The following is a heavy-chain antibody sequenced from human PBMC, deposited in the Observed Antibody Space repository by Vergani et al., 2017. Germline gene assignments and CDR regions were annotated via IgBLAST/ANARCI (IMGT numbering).Heavy chain of an antibody. D-gene: IGHD2-2*02. J-gene: IGHJ1*01. Sequence: VNLVGSGGGVVQPGRSLRLSCATYGFIFQNYTMHWVRQAPGKGLEWVANIKQDGSEKYYVDSVKGRFTISRDNAKNSLYLQMNSLRAEDTAVYYCARDRCSSTSCYKEYFQHWGQGTLVTVSS. V-gene: IGHV3-7*01. CDR2: IKQDGSEK. CDR1: GFIFQNYT. CDR3: ARDRCSSTSCYKEYFQH.